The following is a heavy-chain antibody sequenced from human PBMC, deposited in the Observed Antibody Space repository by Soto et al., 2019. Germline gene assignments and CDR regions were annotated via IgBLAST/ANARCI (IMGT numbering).Heavy chain of an antibody. CDR2: ITSSGDAT. CDR3: ASSSGWWDYYGMDV. J-gene: IGHJ6*02. Sequence: GGSLRLSCAASGFTFSNYALNWVRQAPGKGLEWVSGITSSGDATYYADSMKGRFTISRDNSKNTLYLQMNSLRAEDTAVYYCASSSGWWDYYGMDVWGQGTTVTVSS. V-gene: IGHV3-23*01. D-gene: IGHD6-19*01. CDR1: GFTFSNYA.